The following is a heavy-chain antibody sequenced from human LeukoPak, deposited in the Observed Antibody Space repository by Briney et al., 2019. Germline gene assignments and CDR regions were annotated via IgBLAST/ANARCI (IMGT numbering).Heavy chain of an antibody. V-gene: IGHV3-15*01. CDR2: IKDGGGTA. J-gene: IGHJ1*01. Sequence: GGSLRLSCVAPGFTFTKAWMSWVRQAPGKGLEWIARIKDGGGTADYAAPVKGRFTISRDDSRNTVSLQMNSLNTEDIGVYYCTTDLSAYGDYLRNWGQGSLVTVSS. D-gene: IGHD4-17*01. CDR3: TTDLSAYGDYLRN. CDR1: GFTFTKAW.